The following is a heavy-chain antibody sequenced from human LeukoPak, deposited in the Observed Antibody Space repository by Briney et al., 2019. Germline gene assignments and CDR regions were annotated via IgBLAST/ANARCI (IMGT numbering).Heavy chain of an antibody. CDR2: VYGSGTT. CDR1: VGSMSRYD. Sequence: SETLSLTCTVSVGSMSRYDWSWLRQPPGKGLEWFGYVYGSGTTNYNPSLKSRVTISIDTSKNQFSLKLRSVTAADTAVYYCARVSWFPGTSYYYMDVWGKGTTVTASS. J-gene: IGHJ6*03. V-gene: IGHV4-59*01. D-gene: IGHD1-1*01. CDR3: ARVSWFPGTSYYYMDV.